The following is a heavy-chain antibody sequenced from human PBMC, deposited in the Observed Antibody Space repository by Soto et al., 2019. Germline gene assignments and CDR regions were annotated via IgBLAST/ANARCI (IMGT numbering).Heavy chain of an antibody. CDR2: ISWNSGSI. CDR3: AKDLVNDLTMVRGVMGAGFDY. D-gene: IGHD3-10*01. Sequence: PGGSLRLSCAASGFTFDDYAMHWVRQAPGKGLEWVSGISWNSGSIGYADSVKGRFTISRDNAKNSLYLQMNSLRAEDTALYYCAKDLVNDLTMVRGVMGAGFDYWGQGTLVTVSS. CDR1: GFTFDDYA. V-gene: IGHV3-9*01. J-gene: IGHJ4*02.